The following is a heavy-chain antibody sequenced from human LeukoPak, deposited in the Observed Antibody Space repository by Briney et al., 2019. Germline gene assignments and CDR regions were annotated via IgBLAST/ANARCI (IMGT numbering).Heavy chain of an antibody. D-gene: IGHD3-10*01. J-gene: IGHJ4*02. CDR1: GYTFTSYG. Sequence: ASVKVSCKASGYTFTSYGISWVRQAPGQGLEWMGWISAYNDNTNYAQKLQGRVTMTTDTSTSTAYMELRSLRSDDTAVYYCARDKGIQNYYGSGSYLYWGQGTLVTVSS. CDR2: ISAYNDNT. CDR3: ARDKGIQNYYGSGSYLY. V-gene: IGHV1-18*01.